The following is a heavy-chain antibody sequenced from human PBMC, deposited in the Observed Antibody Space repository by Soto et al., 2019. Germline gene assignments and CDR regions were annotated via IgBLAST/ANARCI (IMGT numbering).Heavy chain of an antibody. D-gene: IGHD3-22*01. Sequence: PGESLQISCKGSGYSFAGYWITCVRQKPGKGLEWIGRIDPSDSQTYYSPSFRGHVTISVTKSITTVFLQWSSLRASDTAMYYCARQIYDSDTGPNFQYYFDSWGKGTPVTVSS. CDR3: ARQIYDSDTGPNFQYYFDS. V-gene: IGHV5-10-1*01. J-gene: IGHJ4*02. CDR2: IDPSDSQT. CDR1: GYSFAGYW.